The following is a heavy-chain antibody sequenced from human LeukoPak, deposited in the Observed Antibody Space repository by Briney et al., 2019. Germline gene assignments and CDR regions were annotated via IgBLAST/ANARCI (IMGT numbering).Heavy chain of an antibody. Sequence: GGSLRLSCAASGVTVSTSFMTWLRQAPGKGLEWVSFVNSGGSTYYADSVKGRFIISRDNSKNPVYLQMNSLRAEDTAMYYCARDRKPWWFGFWGQGNLVTVSS. CDR1: GVTVSTSF. V-gene: IGHV3-53*01. J-gene: IGHJ4*02. CDR2: VNSGGST. CDR3: ARDRKPWWFGF. D-gene: IGHD3-10*01.